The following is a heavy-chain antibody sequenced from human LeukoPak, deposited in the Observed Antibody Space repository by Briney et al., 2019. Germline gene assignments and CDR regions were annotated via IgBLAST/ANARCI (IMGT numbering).Heavy chain of an antibody. CDR2: IWSDGSNK. V-gene: IGHV3-33*06. J-gene: IGHJ4*02. Sequence: GGSLRLSCAASGFTFSHYGMHWVRQAPGKGLEWVADIWSDGSNKFYADSVKGRFTISRDDSRDTVYLQMDSLTAEDTAVYYCAKDAQRGFDYSNSLEYWGRGTLVTVSS. CDR1: GFTFSHYG. CDR3: AKDAQRGFDYSNSLEY. D-gene: IGHD4-11*01.